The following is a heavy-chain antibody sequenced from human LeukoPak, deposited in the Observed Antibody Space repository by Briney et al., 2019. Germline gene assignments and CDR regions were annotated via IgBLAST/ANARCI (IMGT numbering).Heavy chain of an antibody. CDR1: GFTFSSYG. CDR2: TSYDGTIK. D-gene: IGHD2-21*01. V-gene: IGHV3-30*03. Sequence: PGRSLRLSCAASGFTFSSYGMHWVRQAPGKGLEWLAVTSYDGTIKYNVDSVRGRFTISRDDSKNTLFLQMNSLRPDDTGVYYCARVPRARGITGYFFDYWGQGTLVTVSS. J-gene: IGHJ4*02. CDR3: ARVPRARGITGYFFDY.